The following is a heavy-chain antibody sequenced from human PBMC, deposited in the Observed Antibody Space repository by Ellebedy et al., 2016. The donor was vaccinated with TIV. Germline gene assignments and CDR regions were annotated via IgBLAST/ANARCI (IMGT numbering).Heavy chain of an antibody. CDR1: GYSFTNYW. CDR2: IYPGDSDT. Sequence: GESLKISCKDSGYSFTNYWIAWVRQMPGKGLEWTGIIYPGDSDTRYSPSFQGQVTISADKSITTAYLQWSSLKASDTAMYYCARHTDWYFDLWGRGTLVTVSS. CDR3: ARHTDWYFDL. V-gene: IGHV5-51*01. D-gene: IGHD2-8*02. J-gene: IGHJ2*01.